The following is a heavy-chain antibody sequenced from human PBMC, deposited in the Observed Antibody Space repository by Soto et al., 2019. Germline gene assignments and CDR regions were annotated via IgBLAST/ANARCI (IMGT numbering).Heavy chain of an antibody. CDR1: GYTFTSYY. V-gene: IGHV1-8*02. J-gene: IGHJ6*03. CDR2: MNPNSGNT. D-gene: IGHD3-3*01. Sequence: ASVKVSCKASGYTFTSYYMHWVRQAPGQGLEWVGWMNPNSGNTGYAQKFQGRVTMTRNTSISTAYMELSSLRSEDTAVYYCARRIDDFWSGYYGADYYYYYYMDVWGKGTTVTVSS. CDR3: ARRIDDFWSGYYGADYYYYYYMDV.